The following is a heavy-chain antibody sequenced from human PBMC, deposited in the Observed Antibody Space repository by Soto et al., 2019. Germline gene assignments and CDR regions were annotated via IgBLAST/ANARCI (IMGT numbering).Heavy chain of an antibody. Sequence: QLQLQESGPGLVKPWKTLSLTCTVSGGSISSSSYYWGWIRQPPGKGLEWIGSIYYSGSTYYNPSLKSRVTIAVDTSKNQFSLKLSSVTAADTAVYCCARPTGGCSGGSCYYFDYWGQGTLVTVSS. V-gene: IGHV4-39*01. CDR1: GGSISSSSYY. CDR3: ARPTGGCSGGSCYYFDY. J-gene: IGHJ4*02. CDR2: IYYSGST. D-gene: IGHD2-15*01.